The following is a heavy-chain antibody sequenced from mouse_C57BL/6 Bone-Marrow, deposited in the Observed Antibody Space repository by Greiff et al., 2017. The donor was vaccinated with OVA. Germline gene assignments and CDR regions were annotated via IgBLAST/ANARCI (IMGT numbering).Heavy chain of an antibody. CDR1: GFNIKDDY. V-gene: IGHV14-4*01. Sequence: VQLQQSGAELVRPGASVKLSCTASGFNIKDDYMHWVKQRPEQGLEWIGWIDPENGDTEYDAKFQGKATITADTSTNKAYLQLSSQTSEDTAVCYCTSNSNCDYWGQGTTLTVSA. J-gene: IGHJ2*01. CDR3: TSNSNCDY. D-gene: IGHD2-5*01. CDR2: IDPENGDT.